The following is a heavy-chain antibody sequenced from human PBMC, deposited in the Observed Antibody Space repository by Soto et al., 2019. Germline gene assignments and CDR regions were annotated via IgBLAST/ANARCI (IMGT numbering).Heavy chain of an antibody. J-gene: IGHJ5*02. CDR2: TYYRSKWYN. CDR3: ASGAYCSGGSCYWWFDP. D-gene: IGHD2-15*01. CDR1: GDSVSSNSAA. Sequence: PSETLSLTCAISGDSVSSNSAAWNWIRQSRSRGLEWLGRTYYRSKWYNDYAVSVKSRITINPDTSKNQFSLQLNSVTPEDTAVYYCASGAYCSGGSCYWWFDPWGQGTLVTVSS. V-gene: IGHV6-1*01.